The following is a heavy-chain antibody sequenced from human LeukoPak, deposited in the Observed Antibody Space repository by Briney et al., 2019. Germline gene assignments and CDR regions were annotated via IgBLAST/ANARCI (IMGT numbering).Heavy chain of an antibody. Sequence: KPSETLSLTCAVSGDSIITNHWWSWVRQPPGKGLEWIGEINHSGSTNYNPSLKSRVTISVDTSKNQFSLKLSSVTAADTAVYYCARGRGDWNLQISFDYWGQGTLVTVSS. CDR1: GDSIITNHW. CDR3: ARGRGDWNLQISFDY. D-gene: IGHD1-1*01. J-gene: IGHJ4*02. CDR2: INHSGST. V-gene: IGHV4-4*02.